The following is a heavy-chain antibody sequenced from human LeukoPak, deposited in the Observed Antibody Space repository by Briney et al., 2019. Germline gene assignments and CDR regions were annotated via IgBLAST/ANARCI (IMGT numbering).Heavy chain of an antibody. Sequence: GGTLRLSCAASGFTFRSYGMHWVRQAPGKGLEWVAYIQNDGSNEQYADSVKGRFSISRDSSKNILYLQMNSLRAEDTAVYYCAKDRCSNGIGCYYYYMDVWGKGTTVTISS. J-gene: IGHJ6*03. CDR3: AKDRCSNGIGCYYYYMDV. V-gene: IGHV3-30*02. CDR2: IQNDGSNE. CDR1: GFTFRSYG. D-gene: IGHD2-8*01.